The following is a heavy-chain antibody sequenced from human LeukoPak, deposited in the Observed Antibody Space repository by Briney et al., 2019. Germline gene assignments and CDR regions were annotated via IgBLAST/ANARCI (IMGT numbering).Heavy chain of an antibody. CDR2: IYSGGST. CDR3: AREVSSLDYYDGDY. D-gene: IGHD3-22*01. J-gene: IGHJ4*02. V-gene: IGHV3-53*01. CDR1: GFTVSSNY. Sequence: GGSLRLSCAASGFTVSSNYMSWVRQAPGKGLEWVSVIYSGGSTYYADSVKGRFTISRDNSKNTLYLQMNSLRAEDTAVYYCAREVSSLDYYDGDYWGQGTLVTVSS.